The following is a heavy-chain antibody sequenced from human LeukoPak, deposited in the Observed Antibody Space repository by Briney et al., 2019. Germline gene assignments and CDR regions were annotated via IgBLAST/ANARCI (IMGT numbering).Heavy chain of an antibody. CDR1: GFVFSSYA. Sequence: PGGSLRLSCAASGFVFSSYAMTWVRQAPGKGLEWVSTISGSGGTTYYADSMKGRFTISRDNSKNTLHLQMNSLRVEDTAVYYCARDKDVYFDYWGQGTLVTVSS. J-gene: IGHJ4*02. CDR3: ARDKDVYFDY. CDR2: ISGSGGTT. V-gene: IGHV3-23*01.